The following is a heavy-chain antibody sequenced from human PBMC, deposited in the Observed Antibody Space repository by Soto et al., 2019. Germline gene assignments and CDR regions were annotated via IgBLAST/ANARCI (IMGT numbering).Heavy chain of an antibody. D-gene: IGHD6-13*01. CDR2: ISSNGGST. CDR1: GFTFSSYA. CDR3: VKVSSSSWYNLDAFDI. Sequence: GGSLRLSCSASGFTFSSYAMHWVRQAPGKGLEYVSAISSNGGSTYYADSVNGRFTISRDNSKNTLYLQMSSLRAEDTAVYYCVKVSSSSWYNLDAFDIWGQGTMVTVSS. V-gene: IGHV3-64D*09. J-gene: IGHJ3*02.